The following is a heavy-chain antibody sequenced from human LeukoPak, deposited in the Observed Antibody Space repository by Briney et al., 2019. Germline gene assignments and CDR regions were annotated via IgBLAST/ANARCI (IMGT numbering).Heavy chain of an antibody. D-gene: IGHD2-21*02. J-gene: IGHJ4*02. CDR2: INHSGST. Sequence: SETLSLTCAVYGGSFSGYYWSWIRQPPGKGLEWIGEINHSGSTNYSPSLKSRVTISVDTSKNQFSLKLSSVTAADTAVYYCARGILYCGGDCYSEYFDYWGQGTLVTVSS. V-gene: IGHV4-34*01. CDR3: ARGILYCGGDCYSEYFDY. CDR1: GGSFSGYY.